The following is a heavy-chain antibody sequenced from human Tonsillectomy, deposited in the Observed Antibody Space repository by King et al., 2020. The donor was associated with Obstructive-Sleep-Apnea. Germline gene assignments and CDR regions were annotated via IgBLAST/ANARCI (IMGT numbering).Heavy chain of an antibody. V-gene: IGHV4-39*07. Sequence: QLQESGPGLVKPSETLSLTCTVSGGSISSSSYYWGWIRQPPGKGLEWIGSIYYSGSTYYNPSLKSRVTISVDTSKNQFSLKLSSVTAADTAVYYCARDLFRFAKAHHSYGYTGNVDYWGQGTLVTVSS. J-gene: IGHJ4*02. CDR2: IYYSGST. CDR1: GGSISSSSYY. CDR3: ARDLFRFAKAHHSYGYTGNVDY. D-gene: IGHD5-18*01.